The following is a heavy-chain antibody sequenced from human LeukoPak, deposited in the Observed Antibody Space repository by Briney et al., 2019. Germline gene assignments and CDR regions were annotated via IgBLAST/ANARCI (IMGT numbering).Heavy chain of an antibody. CDR2: ISADGSRT. CDR3: TRARWEYYFDY. D-gene: IGHD4-23*01. Sequence: GGSLRLSCAASGFTFSNNWMHWVRQAPGKGPVWVSRISADGSRTNYADPVKSRFTVSRDNAKNTLYLQMNSLRVEDTAVYYCTRARWEYYFDYWGQGDLVTVSS. CDR1: GFTFSNNW. J-gene: IGHJ4*02. V-gene: IGHV3-74*01.